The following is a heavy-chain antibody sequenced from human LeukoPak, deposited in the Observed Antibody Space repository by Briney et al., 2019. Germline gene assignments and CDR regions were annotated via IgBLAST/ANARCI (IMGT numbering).Heavy chain of an antibody. J-gene: IGHJ4*02. Sequence: ASVTVSCKTSGYTFNIYGINWVRQAPGQGLEWMGWISGYDGNTNYAQKFQGRVAMTTDTTTRTVYMELSSLTYDDTAEYYCARGGHIHNYGRQFDYWGQGTLVTVSS. V-gene: IGHV1-18*01. CDR1: GYTFNIYG. CDR3: ARGGHIHNYGRQFDY. CDR2: ISGYDGNT. D-gene: IGHD5-18*01.